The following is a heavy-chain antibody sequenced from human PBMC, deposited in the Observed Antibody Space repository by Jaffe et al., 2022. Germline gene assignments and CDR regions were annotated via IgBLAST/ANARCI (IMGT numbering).Heavy chain of an antibody. J-gene: IGHJ3*02. D-gene: IGHD5-12*01. CDR2: ISGSGGST. CDR3: AKDPYSGYVVDDAFDI. CDR1: GFTFSSYA. Sequence: EVQLLESGGGLVQPGGSLRLSCAASGFTFSSYAMSWVRQAPGKGLEWVSAISGSGGSTYYADSVKGRFTISRDNSKNTLYLQMNSLRAEDTAVYYCAKDPYSGYVVDDAFDIWGQGTMVTVSS. V-gene: IGHV3-23*01.